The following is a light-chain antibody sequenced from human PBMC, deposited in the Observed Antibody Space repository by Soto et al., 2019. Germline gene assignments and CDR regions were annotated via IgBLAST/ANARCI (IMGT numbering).Light chain of an antibody. J-gene: IGLJ1*01. V-gene: IGLV2-18*02. Sequence: QSALPQPPSVSGSPGQSVAVSCTGTSSDVGSYDRVSWYQQPPGTAPKLIIYEVNNRPSGVPDRFSGSKSGNTASLTISGLQAEDEADYYCSSFTTSTTYVFGTGTKVTVL. CDR3: SSFTTSTTYV. CDR1: SSDVGSYDR. CDR2: EVN.